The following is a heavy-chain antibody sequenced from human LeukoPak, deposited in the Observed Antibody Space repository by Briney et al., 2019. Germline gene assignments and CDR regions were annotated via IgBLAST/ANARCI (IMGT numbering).Heavy chain of an antibody. D-gene: IGHD6-19*01. CDR2: IYYSGST. CDR1: GGSISSYY. V-gene: IGHV4-59*12. J-gene: IGHJ3*02. Sequence: KPSETLSLTCTVSGGSISSYYWSWIRQPPGKGLEWIGYIYYSGSTNYNPSLKSRVTISVDTSKNQFSLKLSSVTAADTAVYYCASDIAVAGTAAFDIWGQGTMVTVSS. CDR3: ASDIAVAGTAAFDI.